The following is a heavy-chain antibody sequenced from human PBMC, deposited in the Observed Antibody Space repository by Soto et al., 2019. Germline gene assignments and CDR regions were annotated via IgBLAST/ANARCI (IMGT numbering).Heavy chain of an antibody. V-gene: IGHV1-18*01. Sequence: ASVKVSCKASGYTFTSYGISWVRQAPGQGLEWMGWISAYNGNTNYAQKLQGRVTMTTDTSTNTAYMELRSLRSDDTAVYYCATGRIFRKEFRDFDWYDLDYWGQGTLVTVSS. CDR1: GYTFTSYG. CDR3: ATGRIFRKEFRDFDWYDLDY. D-gene: IGHD3-9*01. J-gene: IGHJ4*02. CDR2: ISAYNGNT.